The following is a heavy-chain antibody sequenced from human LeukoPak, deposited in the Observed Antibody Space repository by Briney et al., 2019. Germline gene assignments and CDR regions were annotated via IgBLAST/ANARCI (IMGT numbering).Heavy chain of an antibody. Sequence: ASVKVSCKASGYTFTGYYMHWVRQAPGQGLEWMGWINPNSGGTNYAQKFQGRVTMTEDTSTDTAYMELSSLRSEDTAVYYCATGASYSLIYYFDYWGQGTLVTVSS. V-gene: IGHV1-2*02. CDR2: INPNSGGT. J-gene: IGHJ4*02. CDR3: ATGASYSLIYYFDY. D-gene: IGHD5-18*01. CDR1: GYTFTGYY.